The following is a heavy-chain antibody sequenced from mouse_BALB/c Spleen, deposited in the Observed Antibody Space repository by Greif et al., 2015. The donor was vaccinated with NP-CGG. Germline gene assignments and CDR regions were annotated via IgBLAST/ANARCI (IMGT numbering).Heavy chain of an antibody. Sequence: VQLVESGAELVRPGTSVKISCKASGYAFTNYWLGWVKQRPGHGLEWIGGIYPGSGNTYYNEKFKGKATLTADKSSSTAYMQLSSLTSEDSAVYFCARRYYGSRDYWGQGTTLTVSS. CDR2: IYPGSGNT. CDR1: GYAFTNYW. J-gene: IGHJ2*01. D-gene: IGHD1-1*01. V-gene: IGHV1-63*01. CDR3: ARRYYGSRDY.